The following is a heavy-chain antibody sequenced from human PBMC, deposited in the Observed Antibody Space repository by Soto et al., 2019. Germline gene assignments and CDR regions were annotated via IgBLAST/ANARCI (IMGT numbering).Heavy chain of an antibody. CDR3: VRSFRSGAFYYYGMDV. CDR2: ISYDGSSE. CDR1: GFTFSSYA. D-gene: IGHD3-3*01. Sequence: QVQLVESGGGVVQPGWSLRLSCATSGFTFSSYAMHWVRQAPGKGLEWVALISYDGSSEYSADSVKGRFTISRDNSKKTLYVQMTSLRPEDTAVYYCVRSFRSGAFYYYGMDVWGQGTTVTV. J-gene: IGHJ6*02. V-gene: IGHV3-30-3*01.